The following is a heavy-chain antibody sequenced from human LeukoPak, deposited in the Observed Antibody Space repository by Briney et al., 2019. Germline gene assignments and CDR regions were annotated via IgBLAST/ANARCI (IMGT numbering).Heavy chain of an antibody. Sequence: YPSETLSLTCAVYGGSFSGYYWSWIRQPPGKGLEWIGEINHSGSTNYNPSLKSRVTISVDTSKNQFSLKLSSVTAADTAVYYCARGRITIFGVVSHYYYYYMDVWGKGTTVTVSS. V-gene: IGHV4-34*01. CDR1: GGSFSGYY. J-gene: IGHJ6*03. CDR3: ARGRITIFGVVSHYYYYYMDV. CDR2: INHSGST. D-gene: IGHD3-3*01.